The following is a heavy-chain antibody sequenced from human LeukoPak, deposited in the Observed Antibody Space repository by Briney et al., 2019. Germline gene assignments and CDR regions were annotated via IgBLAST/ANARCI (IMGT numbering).Heavy chain of an antibody. J-gene: IGHJ4*02. CDR3: ARVTPRWIVAVVAATRPKHYFDY. V-gene: IGHV1-8*01. Sequence: GASVKVSCKASGYTFTSYDINWVRQATGQGLEWMGWMNPNSGNTGYAQKFQGRVTMTRNTSISTAYMELSSLRSEDTAVYYCARVTPRWIVAVVAATRPKHYFDYWGQGTLVTVSS. CDR2: MNPNSGNT. D-gene: IGHD2-15*01. CDR1: GYTFTSYD.